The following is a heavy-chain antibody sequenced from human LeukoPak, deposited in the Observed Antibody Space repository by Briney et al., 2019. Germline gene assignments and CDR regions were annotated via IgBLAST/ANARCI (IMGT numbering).Heavy chain of an antibody. D-gene: IGHD2-15*01. CDR3: ARYCSGGSCYSFDY. Sequence: SQTLSLTCTVSGGSISSGDYYWSWIRQPPGKGPEWIGYIYYSGNTYYNPSLKSRVIISVDTSKNQFSLKLSSVTAADTAMYYCARYCSGGSCYSFDYWGQGTQVTVSS. J-gene: IGHJ4*02. CDR1: GGSISSGDYY. V-gene: IGHV4-30-4*01. CDR2: IYYSGNT.